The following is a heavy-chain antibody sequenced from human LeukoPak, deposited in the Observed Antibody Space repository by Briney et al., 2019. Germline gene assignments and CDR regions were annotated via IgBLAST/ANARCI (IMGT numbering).Heavy chain of an antibody. Sequence: SQTLSLTCAISGDSVSGNSAAWNWIRQSPSRGLEWLGRTYYRSKWYYDYATSVKGRITINPDTSKNQFSLQLTSMTPEDSAIYYCAYGSTFNIWGQGTVVSVSS. CDR2: TYYRSKWYY. V-gene: IGHV6-1*01. CDR1: GDSVSGNSAA. D-gene: IGHD3-10*01. CDR3: AYGSTFNI. J-gene: IGHJ3*02.